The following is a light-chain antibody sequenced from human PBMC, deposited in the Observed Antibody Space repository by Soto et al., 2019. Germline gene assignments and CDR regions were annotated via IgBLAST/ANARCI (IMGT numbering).Light chain of an antibody. J-gene: IGKJ4*01. V-gene: IGKV3-15*01. CDR1: HSVSNK. CDR2: GAS. CDR3: QHYTNWPLT. Sequence: EIVMTQSPATLSVSPGERATLSCRASHSVSNKLAWYQQKPDQAPRLLIYGASTRATGLPARFSGSGSGTEFTLTISSLQSEDFAVYYCQHYTNWPLTFGGGTKVEIK.